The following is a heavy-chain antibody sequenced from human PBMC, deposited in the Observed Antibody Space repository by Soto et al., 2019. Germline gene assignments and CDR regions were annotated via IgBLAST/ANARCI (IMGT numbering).Heavy chain of an antibody. V-gene: IGHV3-53*01. CDR1: GLPVAGSY. CDR3: VRPLPSGQTHARDV. CDR2: IYNDGTT. J-gene: IGHJ6*02. D-gene: IGHD3-10*01. Sequence: GGSLRLSCVASGLPVAGSYMAWVRQAPGKGLEWASVIYNDGTTYYSQSVEGRFTISRDTSKNTLYLQMDRLRDEDTAVYYCVRPLPSGQTHARDVWGQGTTVTVS.